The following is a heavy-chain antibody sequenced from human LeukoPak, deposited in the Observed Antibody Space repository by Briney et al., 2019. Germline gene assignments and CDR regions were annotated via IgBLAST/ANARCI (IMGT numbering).Heavy chain of an antibody. J-gene: IGHJ4*02. V-gene: IGHV4-59*01. D-gene: IGHD6-13*01. CDR3: AREEAAAFNY. CDR1: GGSISSYY. CDR2: IYYSGST. Sequence: SETLSLTCTVSGGSISSYYWSWIRQPPGKGLEWIGYIYYSGSTKYNPSLKSRVTISVDTSKNQFSLKLSSVTAADTAVYYCAREEAAAFNYWGQGTLVTVSS.